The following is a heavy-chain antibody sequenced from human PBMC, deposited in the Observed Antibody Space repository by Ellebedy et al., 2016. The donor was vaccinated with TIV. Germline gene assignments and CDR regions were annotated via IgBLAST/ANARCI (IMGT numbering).Heavy chain of an antibody. J-gene: IGHJ5*02. D-gene: IGHD4-11*01. CDR2: IYYSGST. CDR3: ARDVNSNYGWFDP. CDR1: GSSISSYY. Sequence: SETLSLXXTVSGSSISSYYWSWIRQSPGKGLEWIGYIYYSGSTNYNPSLKSRVTISVDTSKKQFSLKLSSVTAADTAVYYCARDVNSNYGWFDPWGQGILVTVSS. V-gene: IGHV4-59*01.